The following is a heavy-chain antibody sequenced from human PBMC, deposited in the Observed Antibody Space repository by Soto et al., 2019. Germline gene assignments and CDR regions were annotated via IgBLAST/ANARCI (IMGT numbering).Heavy chain of an antibody. CDR3: VRTSLVVAAATREDY. D-gene: IGHD2-15*01. J-gene: IGHJ4*02. CDR1: GFTFSSYW. CDR2: INSDGSST. V-gene: IGHV3-74*01. Sequence: EVQLVESGGGLVQPGESLRLSCAASGFTFSSYWMHWVRPAPGKGLVWVSRINSDGSSTSYAGSVKGRFTISRDNAKKTLYLQMNSLRAEDTAVYYCVRTSLVVAAATREDYWGQGTLVTVSS.